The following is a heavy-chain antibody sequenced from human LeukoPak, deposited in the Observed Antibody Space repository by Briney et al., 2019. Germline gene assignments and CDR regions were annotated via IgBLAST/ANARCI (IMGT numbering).Heavy chain of an antibody. Sequence: AASVKVSCKASGYTFTIYGNSWVRQAPGQGLGWMGWIIAYNGNTNYAQKLQGRVTMTTDTSTSTAYMELRSLRSDDTAVYYCARGFHSIAGAFDIWGQGKMVTVSS. CDR2: IIAYNGNT. V-gene: IGHV1-18*01. D-gene: IGHD6-13*01. CDR1: GYTFTIYG. CDR3: ARGFHSIAGAFDI. J-gene: IGHJ3*02.